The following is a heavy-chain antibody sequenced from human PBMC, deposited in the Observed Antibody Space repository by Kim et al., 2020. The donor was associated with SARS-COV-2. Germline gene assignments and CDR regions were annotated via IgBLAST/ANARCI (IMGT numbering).Heavy chain of an antibody. J-gene: IGHJ4*02. CDR3: ANFCHFGF. CDR1: GFTFSNFG. V-gene: IGHV3-23*01. Sequence: GGSLRLSCAASGFTFSNFGMSWVRQAPGKGLEWVSGISGSGDKTTYTDSVKGRFTISRDNSKNALYLQMSGLRAEDTAVYYCANFCHFGFWGQGTLDTVSP. CDR2: ISGSGDKT.